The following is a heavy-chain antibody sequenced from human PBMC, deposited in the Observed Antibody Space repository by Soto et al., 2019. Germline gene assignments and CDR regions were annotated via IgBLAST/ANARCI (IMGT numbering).Heavy chain of an antibody. J-gene: IGHJ4*02. D-gene: IGHD2-15*01. Sequence: GGSLRLSCAASGFTFISYAISCIRQAPGKGLEWVSAISGSGGSTYYADSVKGRFTISRDNSKNTLYLQMNSLRAEDKAVYHCEKESGGVGGVLEYWGQGSLVPVSP. CDR2: ISGSGGST. CDR3: EKESGGVGGVLEY. CDR1: GFTFISYA. V-gene: IGHV3-23*01.